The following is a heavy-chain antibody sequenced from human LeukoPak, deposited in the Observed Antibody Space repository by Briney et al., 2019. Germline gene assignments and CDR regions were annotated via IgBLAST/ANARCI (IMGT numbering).Heavy chain of an antibody. V-gene: IGHV4-59*01. CDR3: ARGWASSWYYFDF. CDR2: TYDSGSS. Sequence: SETLSLTCAASGGSMRNYYWSWIRQPPGKGLEWIGDTYDSGSSSYNPSLRSRVSISIDTSKNQFSLNLSSVTAADTAVYYCARGWASSWYYFDFWGQGTLVTVSS. J-gene: IGHJ4*02. D-gene: IGHD2-2*01. CDR1: GGSMRNYY.